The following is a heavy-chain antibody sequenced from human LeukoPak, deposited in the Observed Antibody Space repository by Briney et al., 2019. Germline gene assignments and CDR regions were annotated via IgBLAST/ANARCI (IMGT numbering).Heavy chain of an antibody. CDR3: ARGTLITMVRGVIIGRDNWFDP. CDR2: IYYSGST. J-gene: IGHJ5*02. V-gene: IGHV4-31*03. Sequence: SQTLSLTCTVSGGSISSGGYYWSWIRQHPGKGLEWIGYIYYSGSTYYNPSLKSRVNISVDTSKNQFSLKLSSVTAADTAVYYCARGTLITMVRGVIIGRDNWFDPWGQGTLVTVSS. D-gene: IGHD3-10*01. CDR1: GGSISSGGYY.